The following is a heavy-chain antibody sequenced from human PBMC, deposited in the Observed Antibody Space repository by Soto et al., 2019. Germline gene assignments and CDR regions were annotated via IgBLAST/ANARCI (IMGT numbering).Heavy chain of an antibody. CDR2: INAGNGNT. Sequence: ASVKVSCKASGYTFNSYAVHWVRQAPGQRLEWMGWINAGNGNTKYSQKFQGRVTITRDTSASTAYMELSSLRSEDTAVYYCARGALVRFLDYYLDDWRQGTLVAVS. J-gene: IGHJ4*02. D-gene: IGHD3-3*01. CDR1: GYTFNSYA. V-gene: IGHV1-3*01. CDR3: ARGALVRFLDYYLDD.